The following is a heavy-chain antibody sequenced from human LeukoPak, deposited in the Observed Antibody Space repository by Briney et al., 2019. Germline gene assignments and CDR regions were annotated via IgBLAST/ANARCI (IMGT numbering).Heavy chain of an antibody. D-gene: IGHD2-2*01. CDR1: GGSISSYY. Sequence: SETLSLTCTVSGGSISSYYWSWIRQPAGKGLEWIGRIYTSGSTNYNPSLKSRVTISVDTSKNQFSLKLSSVTAADTAVYYCARLVVPAARAYYYYYYMDVWGKGTTVTVSS. CDR2: IYTSGST. V-gene: IGHV4-4*07. J-gene: IGHJ6*03. CDR3: ARLVVPAARAYYYYYYMDV.